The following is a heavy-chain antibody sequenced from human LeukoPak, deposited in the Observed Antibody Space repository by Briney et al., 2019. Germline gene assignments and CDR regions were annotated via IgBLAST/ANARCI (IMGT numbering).Heavy chain of an antibody. CDR3: ARGVEPLAANTLAY. CDR2: LYSDGNT. Sequence: GGSLRLSCAASGLTVITNDMTWVRQAPGKGREWVSVLYSDGNTKYADSGQGRFTISRDNSKNTLYLEMNSLSPDDTAVYYCARGVEPLAANTLAYWGQGTLVTVSS. V-gene: IGHV3-53*01. J-gene: IGHJ4*02. D-gene: IGHD1-14*01. CDR1: GLTVITND.